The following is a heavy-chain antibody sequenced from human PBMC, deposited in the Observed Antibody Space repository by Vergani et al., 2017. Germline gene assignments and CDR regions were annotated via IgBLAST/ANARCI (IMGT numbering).Heavy chain of an antibody. D-gene: IGHD6-13*01. CDR1: GYTFTSYA. CDR3: ARGHRGGIAAARVDY. J-gene: IGHJ4*02. Sequence: QVQLVQSGAEVKKPGASVKVSCKASGYTFTSYAMHWVRQAPGQRLEWMGWINAGNGNTNYSQKVQGRVTITRDTSASTAYMEMSSLRSEDTAVYYCARGHRGGIAAARVDYWGQGTLVTVSS. CDR2: INAGNGNT. V-gene: IGHV1-3*01.